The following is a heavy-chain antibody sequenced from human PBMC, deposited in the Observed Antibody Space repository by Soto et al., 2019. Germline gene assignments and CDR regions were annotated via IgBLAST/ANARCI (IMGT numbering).Heavy chain of an antibody. D-gene: IGHD2-2*01. CDR3: ARGRPGWCSSTSWYSATRTDLSY. V-gene: IGHV4-34*01. Sequence: QVQLQQWGAGLLMPSETLSLTCAVYGGSFLGSYWSWIRQPPGKGLEWIGEINYRGSSTYNPSLTERVTLSLDCTNNQFTLKLSSVTAAETAVYYCARGRPGWCSSTSWYSATRTDLSYWGQGTLVTVSS. J-gene: IGHJ4*02. CDR2: INYRGSS. CDR1: GGSFLGSY.